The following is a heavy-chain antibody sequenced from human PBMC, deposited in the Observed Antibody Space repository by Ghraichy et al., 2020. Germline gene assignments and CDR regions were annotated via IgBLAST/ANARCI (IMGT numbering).Heavy chain of an antibody. D-gene: IGHD2-15*01. Sequence: TLSLTCTVSGGSISSSSYYWGWIRQPPGKGLEWIGSIYYSGSTYYNPSLKSRVTMSVDTSKNQFSLKLSSVTAADTAVYYCARPKGYCSGGNCYLYNWFDPWGQGTLVTVSS. V-gene: IGHV4-39*07. CDR2: IYYSGST. J-gene: IGHJ5*02. CDR1: GGSISSSSYY. CDR3: ARPKGYCSGGNCYLYNWFDP.